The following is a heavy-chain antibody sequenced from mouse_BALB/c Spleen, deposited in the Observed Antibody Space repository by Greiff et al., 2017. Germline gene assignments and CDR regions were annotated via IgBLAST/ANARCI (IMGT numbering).Heavy chain of an antibody. D-gene: IGHD2-3*01. V-gene: IGHV2-2*02. J-gene: IGHJ4*01. Sequence: VQGVESGSGLVQPSQSLSITCTGSGFSLTSYGVHWVRQSPGKGLEWLGAIWSGGSTDYNAAFISRLSISKDNSKSQVFFRMNSLQANDTAIYYCARGGGYYEDYAMDYWGQETSDTVSS. CDR2: IWSGGST. CDR1: GFSLTSYG. CDR3: ARGGGYYEDYAMDY.